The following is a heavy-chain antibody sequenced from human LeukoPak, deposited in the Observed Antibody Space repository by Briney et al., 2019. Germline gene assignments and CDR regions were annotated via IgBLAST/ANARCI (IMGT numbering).Heavy chain of an antibody. J-gene: IGHJ5*02. CDR1: GFTCSDYY. CDR2: ISSSGSTI. V-gene: IGHV3-11*01. D-gene: IGHD3-22*01. CDR3: ARAYDSSGYYIFDP. Sequence: PGGSLRLSCAASGFTCSDYYMSWIRQAPGKGLEGVSYISSSGSTIYYADSVKGRFTISRDNAKNSLYLQMNSLRAEDTAVYYCARAYDSSGYYIFDPWGQGTLVTVSS.